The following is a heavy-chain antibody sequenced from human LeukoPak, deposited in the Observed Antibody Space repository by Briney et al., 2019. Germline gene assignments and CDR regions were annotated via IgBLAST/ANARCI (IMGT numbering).Heavy chain of an antibody. CDR3: ARQPWWSGYSYFDY. V-gene: IGHV4-39*01. CDR2: IYYSGST. CDR1: GGSISSSSYY. J-gene: IGHJ4*02. D-gene: IGHD3-3*01. Sequence: PSETLSLTCTVSGGSISSSSYYWGWIRQPPGKGLEWIGSIYYSGSTYYNPSLKSRVTISVDTSKNQFSLKLSSVTAADTAVYYCARQPWWSGYSYFDYWGQGTLVTVSS.